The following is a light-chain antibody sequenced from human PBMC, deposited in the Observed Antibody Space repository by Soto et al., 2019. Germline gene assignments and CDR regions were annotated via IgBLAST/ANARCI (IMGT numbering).Light chain of an antibody. Sequence: ESVLTQSPGTLSLSPGEGATLSCRASQTVSSNYLAWYQQKPGQAPRLLIYGASSRATGIPDRFSGSGSGTDFTLTISRLEPEDFSVYFCQQYGGSRAFGQGTKVEIK. V-gene: IGKV3-20*01. J-gene: IGKJ1*01. CDR2: GAS. CDR1: QTVSSNY. CDR3: QQYGGSRA.